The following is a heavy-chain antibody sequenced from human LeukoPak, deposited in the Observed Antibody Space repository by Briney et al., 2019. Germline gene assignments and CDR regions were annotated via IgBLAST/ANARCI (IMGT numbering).Heavy chain of an antibody. CDR1: GFIFGSCA. CDR2: ISYDGSNK. V-gene: IGHV3-30*18. J-gene: IGHJ4*02. D-gene: IGHD6-19*01. CDR3: AKDHSSGWSIFDY. Sequence: GGSLRLSCAASGFIFGSCAMSWVRQAPGKGLEWVAVISYDGSNKYYADSVKGRFTISRDNSKNTLYLQMNSLRAEDTAVYYCAKDHSSGWSIFDYWGQGTLVTVSS.